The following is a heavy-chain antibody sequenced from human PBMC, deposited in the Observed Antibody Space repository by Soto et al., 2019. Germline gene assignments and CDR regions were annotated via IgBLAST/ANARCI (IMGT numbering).Heavy chain of an antibody. D-gene: IGHD2-15*01. CDR2: IIPICGTA. J-gene: IGHJ6*02. Sequence: QVQLVQSGAEVKKPGSSVKVSCKASGGTFSSYAISWVRQAPGQGLEWMGGIIPICGTANYAQKFQGRVTITADESTSTAYMELSSLRSEDTAVYYCARDKGYCSGGSCYPGDYYYGMDVWGQGTTVTVSS. CDR1: GGTFSSYA. CDR3: ARDKGYCSGGSCYPGDYYYGMDV. V-gene: IGHV1-69*12.